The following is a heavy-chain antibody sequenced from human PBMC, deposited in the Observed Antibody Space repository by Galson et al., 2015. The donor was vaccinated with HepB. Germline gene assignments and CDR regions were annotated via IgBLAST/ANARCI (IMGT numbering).Heavy chain of an antibody. Sequence: SLRLSCAASGFTFSSYAMHWVRQAPGKGLEWVAVISYDGSNKYYADSVKGRFTISRDNSKNTLYLQMNSLRAEDTAVYYCARGKRDVDTAMVYYYYGMDVWGQGTTVTVSS. D-gene: IGHD5-18*01. J-gene: IGHJ6*02. V-gene: IGHV3-30-3*01. CDR3: ARGKRDVDTAMVYYYYGMDV. CDR2: ISYDGSNK. CDR1: GFTFSSYA.